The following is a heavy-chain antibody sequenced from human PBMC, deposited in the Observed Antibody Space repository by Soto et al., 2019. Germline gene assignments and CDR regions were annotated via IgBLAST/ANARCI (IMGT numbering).Heavy chain of an antibody. Sequence: ASVKVSCKASGYTFTSYAMHWVRQAPGQRLEWMGWINAGNGNTKYSQKFQGRVTITRDTSASTAYMELSSLRSEDTAVYYCARASSLPYYYDSSGYYSRENWFDPWGQGTLVTVSS. CDR1: GYTFTSYA. CDR2: INAGNGNT. J-gene: IGHJ5*02. D-gene: IGHD3-22*01. V-gene: IGHV1-3*01. CDR3: ARASSLPYYYDSSGYYSRENWFDP.